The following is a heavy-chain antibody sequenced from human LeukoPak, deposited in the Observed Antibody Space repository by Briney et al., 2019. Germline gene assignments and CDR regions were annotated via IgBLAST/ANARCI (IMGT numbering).Heavy chain of an antibody. Sequence: SETLSLTCSVSGASISSADHWWAWIRRSPGMGLEWIGSIYHSGSIYYNPSLKSRLTISVETSRNQFSLRLNSLTAAETAVSYWAGQIAKGLWAFDSWGQGSLVTVTS. CDR1: GASISSADHW. D-gene: IGHD1-26*01. CDR2: IYHSGSI. CDR3: AGQIAKGLWAFDS. V-gene: IGHV4-39*01. J-gene: IGHJ4*02.